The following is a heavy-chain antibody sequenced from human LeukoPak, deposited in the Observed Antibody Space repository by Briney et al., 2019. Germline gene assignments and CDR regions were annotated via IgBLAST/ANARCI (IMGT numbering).Heavy chain of an antibody. V-gene: IGHV3-13*04. CDR1: GFTFSSYD. Sequence: GGSLRLSCAASGFTFSSYDMHWVRQATGKGLEWVSAIGTAGDTYYPGSVKGRFTISRDNAKNTLYLQMNSLRAEDTAVYYCARAGGYYYDSSGYKSPPDYWGQGTLVTVSS. J-gene: IGHJ4*02. D-gene: IGHD3-22*01. CDR3: ARAGGYYYDSSGYKSPPDY. CDR2: IGTAGDT.